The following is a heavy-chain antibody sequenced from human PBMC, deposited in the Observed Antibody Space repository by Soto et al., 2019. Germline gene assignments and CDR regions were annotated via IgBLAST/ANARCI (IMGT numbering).Heavy chain of an antibody. J-gene: IGHJ5*02. CDR2: IYHSGST. D-gene: IGHD5-12*01. CDR3: ARGSRGPRWFDP. CDR1: GGSINSGRSS. V-gene: IGHV4-30-2*06. Sequence: PSETLSLTCSVSGGSINSGRSSWNWIRQSPGKGLEWIASIYHSGSTYYNPSLQGRVSISVDRPKNQFSLSLSSVTAADTAVYYCARGSRGPRWFDPWGQGALVTVSS.